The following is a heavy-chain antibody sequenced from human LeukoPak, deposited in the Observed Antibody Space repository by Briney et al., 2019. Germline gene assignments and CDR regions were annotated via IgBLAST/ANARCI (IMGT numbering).Heavy chain of an antibody. D-gene: IGHD3-16*01. J-gene: IGHJ5*02. CDR2: LYPTGNI. V-gene: IGHV4-39*01. Sequence: SETLSLTCTVSGGSMNSGGVFWGWIRLPPGKGLEWIGSLYPTGNINYIYNPSLESRVTISVDTSKNQFSLKLTSVTAADTAVYYCARHRRGSGEFEFDPWGPGTLVTVSS. CDR3: ARHRRGSGEFEFDP. CDR1: GGSMNSGGVF.